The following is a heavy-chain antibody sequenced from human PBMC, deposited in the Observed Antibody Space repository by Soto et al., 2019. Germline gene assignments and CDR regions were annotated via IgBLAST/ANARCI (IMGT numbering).Heavy chain of an antibody. D-gene: IGHD2-2*01. CDR2: IIPVFGTA. V-gene: IGHV1-69*01. Sequence: QAQLEQSGGEVKKPGSSVKVSCKASRVAFNKFIVTWVRQAPGLGLECVVGIIPVFGTANYAQKFQGRVTITAHESTSTSYMEVNNLRSEDTAVYYCAKVRYSSPMGYYYGMDVWGQGTTVTVSS. CDR1: RVAFNKFI. J-gene: IGHJ6*02. CDR3: AKVRYSSPMGYYYGMDV.